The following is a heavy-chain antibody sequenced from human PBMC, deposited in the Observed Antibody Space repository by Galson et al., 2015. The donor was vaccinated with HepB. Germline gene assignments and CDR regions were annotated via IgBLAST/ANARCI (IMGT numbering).Heavy chain of an antibody. V-gene: IGHV3-49*03. CDR2: IGSEAYGGTT. J-gene: IGHJ4*02. CDR3: SRCNHLVAGTYSYFDY. Sequence: SLRLSCAASGFTFVHYAMTWFRQAPGKGLEWVGFIGSEAYGGTTEYAASVKGRFTISRDDSKNIAYLQMNSLNTEDTAVYYCSRCNHLVAGTYSYFDYWGQGALVTVSS. D-gene: IGHD5-12*01. CDR1: GFTFVHYA.